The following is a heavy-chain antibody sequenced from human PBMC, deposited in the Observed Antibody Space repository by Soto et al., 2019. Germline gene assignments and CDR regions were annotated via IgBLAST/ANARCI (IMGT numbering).Heavy chain of an antibody. CDR3: ARETAGGYNFYLYFDY. D-gene: IGHD6-25*01. Sequence: GGSLRLSCAASGFTFSSYAMHWFRQAPGKGLEWVAVISYDGSNKYYAGSVKGRFTISRDNSKNTLYLQMNSLRAEDTAVYYCARETAGGYNFYLYFDYWGQGTLVTVSS. CDR2: ISYDGSNK. J-gene: IGHJ4*02. CDR1: GFTFSSYA. V-gene: IGHV3-30-3*01.